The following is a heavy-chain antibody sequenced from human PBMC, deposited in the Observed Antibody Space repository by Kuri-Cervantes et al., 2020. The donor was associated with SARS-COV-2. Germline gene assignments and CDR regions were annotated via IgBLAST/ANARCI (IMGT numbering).Heavy chain of an antibody. V-gene: IGHV4-59*01. CDR3: ARGRPLLDY. CDR1: SGSISTFY. J-gene: IGHJ4*02. CDR2: VYYTGVA. Sequence: SETLSLTCSVSSGSISTFYWSWIRQFPGKRLEWIGYVYYTGVAKYNPSLKSRVTMSVDTSKNQFSLRLSSVTPADTAIYSCARGRPLLDYWGQGTLVTDSS.